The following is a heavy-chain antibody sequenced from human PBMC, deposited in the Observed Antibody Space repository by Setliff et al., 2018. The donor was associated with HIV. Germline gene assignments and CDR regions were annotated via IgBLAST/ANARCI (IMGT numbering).Heavy chain of an antibody. V-gene: IGHV4-59*11. CDR3: VGGIRGARFSP. D-gene: IGHD3-10*01. Sequence: SETLSLTCTVSGGSISSHYWSWIRQPPGKGLEWIGYIYNSGSTNYNPSLKSRVTISVDTSKNQFSLKLSSVTAADTAVYYCVGGIRGARFSPWGQGTLVTVSS. J-gene: IGHJ5*02. CDR2: IYNSGST. CDR1: GGSISSHY.